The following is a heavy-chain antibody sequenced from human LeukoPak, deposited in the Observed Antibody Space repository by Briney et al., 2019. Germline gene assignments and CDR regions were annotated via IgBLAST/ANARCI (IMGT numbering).Heavy chain of an antibody. CDR3: ASSYDFWSGYLSYIPQRYYYYYTDV. Sequence: EASVKVSCKASGGTFSSYAISWVRQAPGQGLEWMGGIIPIFGTANYAQKFQGRVTITADESTSTAYMELSSLRSEDTAVYYCASSYDFWSGYLSYIPQRYYYYYTDVWGKGTTVTVSS. V-gene: IGHV1-69*13. D-gene: IGHD3-3*01. CDR1: GGTFSSYA. J-gene: IGHJ6*03. CDR2: IIPIFGTA.